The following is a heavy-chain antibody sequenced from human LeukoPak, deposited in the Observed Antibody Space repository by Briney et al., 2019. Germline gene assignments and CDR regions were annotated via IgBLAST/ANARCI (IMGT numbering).Heavy chain of an antibody. D-gene: IGHD3-3*01. CDR3: ARITIFGVVNYFDY. CDR1: GYSFTTYW. V-gene: IGHV5-51*01. CDR2: IYPGDSDT. J-gene: IGHJ4*02. Sequence: GESLKISCKASGYSFTTYWIGWVRQMPGKGLEWMGIIYPGDSDTRYSPSFQGQVTISADKSISTAYLQWSSLKASHTAMYYCARITIFGVVNYFDYWGQGTLVTVSS.